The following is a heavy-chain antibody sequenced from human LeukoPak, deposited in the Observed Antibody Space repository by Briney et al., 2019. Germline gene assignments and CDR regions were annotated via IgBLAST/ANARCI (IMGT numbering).Heavy chain of an antibody. D-gene: IGHD5-24*01. CDR3: ARDYKYAFDN. CDR1: GFTFSDYS. V-gene: IGHV3-48*01. Sequence: GGSLRLSCAASGFTFSDYSMNWVRQAPGKGLEWISYIGIDSGNTNYADSVKGRFTIFGDKAKNSLYLQMNSLRVEDTAVYYCARDYKYAFDNWGQGTLVTVSS. J-gene: IGHJ4*02. CDR2: IGIDSGNT.